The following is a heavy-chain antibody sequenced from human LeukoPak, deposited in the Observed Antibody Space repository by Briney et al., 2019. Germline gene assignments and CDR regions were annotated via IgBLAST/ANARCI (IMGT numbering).Heavy chain of an antibody. D-gene: IGHD6-19*01. CDR3: ARGRRIAVAGRLFFDY. J-gene: IGHJ4*02. Sequence: SETLSLTCTVSGGSISSSSYYRGWIRQPPGKGLEWIGSIYYSGSTYYNPSLKSRVTISVDTSKNQFSLKLSSVTAADTAVYYCARGRRIAVAGRLFFDYWGQGTLVTVSS. CDR2: IYYSGST. V-gene: IGHV4-39*01. CDR1: GGSISSSSYY.